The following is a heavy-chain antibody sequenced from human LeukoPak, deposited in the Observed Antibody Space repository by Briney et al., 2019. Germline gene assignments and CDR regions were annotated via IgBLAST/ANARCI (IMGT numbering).Heavy chain of an antibody. CDR2: ISYDGSNK. Sequence: PGRSLRLSCAASGFTFSSYAMHWVRQAPGKGLEWVAVISYDGSNKYYADSVKGRFTISRDNSKNTLYLQMNSLRAEDTAVYYCARDVFKWKFGESSYYFDYWGQGTLVTVSS. J-gene: IGHJ4*02. V-gene: IGHV3-30*04. D-gene: IGHD3-10*01. CDR1: GFTFSSYA. CDR3: ARDVFKWKFGESSYYFDY.